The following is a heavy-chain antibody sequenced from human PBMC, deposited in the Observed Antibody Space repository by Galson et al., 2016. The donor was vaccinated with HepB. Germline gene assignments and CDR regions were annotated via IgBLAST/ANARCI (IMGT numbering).Heavy chain of an antibody. CDR2: ISGSGATT. Sequence: SLRLSCAASGFTFSSYAMSWVRQAPGKGLEWVSTISGSGATTYVADSVKGRFTMSRDNSKNTLYLQMNSLRVEDTAIYYCAKGGQWLLGGPGWFDPWGQGTLVSVSS. V-gene: IGHV3-23*01. CDR1: GFTFSSYA. J-gene: IGHJ5*02. D-gene: IGHD6-19*01. CDR3: AKGGQWLLGGPGWFDP.